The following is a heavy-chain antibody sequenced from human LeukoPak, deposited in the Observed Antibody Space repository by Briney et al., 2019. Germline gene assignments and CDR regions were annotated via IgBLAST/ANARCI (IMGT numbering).Heavy chain of an antibody. V-gene: IGHV1-69*05. CDR3: AREGARGFCSGGSCYSGFDH. J-gene: IGHJ4*02. CDR1: GDTFNNYA. Sequence: SVKVSCKAPGDTFNNYAISWVRQAPGQGLEWMGGSIPIFGTGKYAPKFEGRVTLTTDDSTNTVYMELHRLTSDDTAVYYCAREGARGFCSGGSCYSGFDHWGQGTLVTVS. D-gene: IGHD2-15*01. CDR2: SIPIFGTG.